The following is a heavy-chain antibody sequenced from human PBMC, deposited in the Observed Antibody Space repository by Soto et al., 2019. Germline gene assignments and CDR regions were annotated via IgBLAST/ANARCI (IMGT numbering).Heavy chain of an antibody. CDR2: IYSGGST. D-gene: IGHD4-17*01. J-gene: IGHJ3*02. CDR3: ARDYGDYGGEAFDI. V-gene: IGHV3-66*01. Sequence: GGSLRLSCAASGFTVSSNYMSWVRQAPGKGLEWVSVIYSGGSTYYADSVKGRFTISRDNSKNTLYLQMNSLRAEDTAVYYCARDYGDYGGEAFDIWGQGTMVTVSS. CDR1: GFTVSSNY.